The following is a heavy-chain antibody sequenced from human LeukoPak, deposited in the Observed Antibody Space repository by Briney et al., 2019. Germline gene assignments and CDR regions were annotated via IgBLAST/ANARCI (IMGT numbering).Heavy chain of an antibody. CDR2: ISWNSGSI. D-gene: IGHD6-13*01. J-gene: IGHJ6*02. V-gene: IGHV3-9*01. CDR3: AKDIAAAGSGHYYGMDV. CDR1: GFTFDDYA. Sequence: GRSLRLSCAASGFTFDDYAMHWVRQAPGKGLEWVSGISWNSGSIGYADSVKGRFTISRDNAKNSPYLQMNSLRAEDTALYYCAKDIAAAGSGHYYGMDVWGQGTTVTVSS.